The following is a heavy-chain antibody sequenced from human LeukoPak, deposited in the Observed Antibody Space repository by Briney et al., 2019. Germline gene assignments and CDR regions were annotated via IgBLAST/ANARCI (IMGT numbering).Heavy chain of an antibody. V-gene: IGHV4-4*07. Sequence: SETLSLTCTVSGGSISSYYWSWIRQPAGKGPEWIGRIYSTGSTNYNPSLKSRVTMSVDTSKNQFSLRLRSVTAADTAVYYCARQIATAGTAGFDFWGQGALVTVSS. CDR3: ARQIATAGTAGFDF. J-gene: IGHJ4*02. CDR1: GGSISSYY. D-gene: IGHD6-13*01. CDR2: IYSTGST.